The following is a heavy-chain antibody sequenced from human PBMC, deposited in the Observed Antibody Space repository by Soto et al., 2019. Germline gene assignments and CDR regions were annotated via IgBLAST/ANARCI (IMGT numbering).Heavy chain of an antibody. J-gene: IGHJ4*02. CDR2: IYHSGST. D-gene: IGHD6-19*01. CDR1: GGSISSSNW. V-gene: IGHV4-4*02. CDR3: ARDNLIAVAGTGWYFDY. Sequence: QVQLQESGPGLVKPSGTLSLTCAVSGGSISSSNWWSWVRQPPGKGLEWIGEIYHSGSTNYNPSLKSRVTISVDKSKNQFSLKLSSVTAADTAVYYCARDNLIAVAGTGWYFDYWGQGTLVTVSS.